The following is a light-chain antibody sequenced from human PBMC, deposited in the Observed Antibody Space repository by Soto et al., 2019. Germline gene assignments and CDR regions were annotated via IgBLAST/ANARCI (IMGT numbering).Light chain of an antibody. CDR1: QSVSSNY. V-gene: IGKV3-20*01. CDR2: GAS. J-gene: IGKJ2*01. CDR3: QQYGSSPYT. Sequence: EIVLTQSPGTLPLSPGERATLSCRASQSVSSNYVAWYQQKPGQAPRLLVYGASSSANDSPDKFSGSGSGTDFTFTISRLEPEDFAVYYCQQYGSSPYTFGQGTNLEIK.